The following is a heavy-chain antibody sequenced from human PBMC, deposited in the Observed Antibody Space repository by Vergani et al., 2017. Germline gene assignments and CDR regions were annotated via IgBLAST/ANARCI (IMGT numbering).Heavy chain of an antibody. J-gene: IGHJ2*01. Sequence: VEAGGGLVQPGGSLRLSCTASGFTFQAFAFHWVRQVSGRGREWVSGIDRNYGVKNGNSFEGRFSISRDNAKKAVFLQMNNLRHEETALYFCVKDNDYDADGPFDLWGRGTLVTVSS. CDR3: VKDNDYDADGPFDL. CDR1: GFTFQAFA. V-gene: IGHV3-9*01. D-gene: IGHD3-16*01. CDR2: IDRNYGVK.